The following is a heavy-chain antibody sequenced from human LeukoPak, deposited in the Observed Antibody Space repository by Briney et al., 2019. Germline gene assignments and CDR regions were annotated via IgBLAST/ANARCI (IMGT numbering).Heavy chain of an antibody. V-gene: IGHV1-8*03. CDR2: MNPYSANT. CDR1: GYTFTNYD. Sequence: GASVKVSCKASGYTFTNYDIHWVRQATGQGLEWMGWMNPYSANTGYAQNFQGRITITRNTSISTAYMELSSLRSDDTAVYYCAREVGAVAGTSGWFDPWGQGTLVTVSS. D-gene: IGHD6-19*01. CDR3: AREVGAVAGTSGWFDP. J-gene: IGHJ5*02.